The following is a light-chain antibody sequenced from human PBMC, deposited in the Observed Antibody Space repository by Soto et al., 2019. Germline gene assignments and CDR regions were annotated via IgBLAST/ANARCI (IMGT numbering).Light chain of an antibody. V-gene: IGKV1-9*01. CDR2: AAT. CDR1: QDVGHF. J-gene: IGKJ4*01. CDR3: QQLDSYLSFT. Sequence: DIQLIQSPSFLFASVGDRVTITCRASQDVGHFLAWYQQKPGKAPKLLMYAATTLQSEVPARFRGGGSGTEFTLTITSLQPEDYATYYCQQLDSYLSFTFGGGTKVEIK.